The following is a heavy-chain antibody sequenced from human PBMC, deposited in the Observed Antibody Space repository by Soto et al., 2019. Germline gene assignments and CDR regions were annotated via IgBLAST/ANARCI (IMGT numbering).Heavy chain of an antibody. V-gene: IGHV3-15*07. CDR1: GFTFNNAW. Sequence: EVQLVESGGGLVKPGGSLRLSCAASGFTFNNAWMNWVRQVPGKGLEWVGRIKSKTDGGTRDYAAPVKGRFTISRDDSKNTLYLQMNSLKIEDTAVYYCTTDSPGYCSGGSGDEFDYWGQGTLVTVS. CDR3: TTDSPGYCSGGSGDEFDY. D-gene: IGHD2-15*01. J-gene: IGHJ4*02. CDR2: IKSKTDGGTR.